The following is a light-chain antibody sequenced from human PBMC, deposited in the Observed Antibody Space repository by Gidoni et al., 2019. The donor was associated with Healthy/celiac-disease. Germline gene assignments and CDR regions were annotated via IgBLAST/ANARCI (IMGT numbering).Light chain of an antibody. CDR3: QKYYSTPS. CDR2: WAS. CDR1: QSVLYSSNNKNY. V-gene: IGKV4-1*01. J-gene: IGKJ4*02. Sequence: IVMTQSPDSLSVSLGARATINCKSSQSVLYSSNNKNYLAWYQQKQGQPPKLLIYWASTRESGVPDRFSGSGSGTDFTLTISSLQAEDVAVYYCQKYYSTPSFGGGTKVEIK.